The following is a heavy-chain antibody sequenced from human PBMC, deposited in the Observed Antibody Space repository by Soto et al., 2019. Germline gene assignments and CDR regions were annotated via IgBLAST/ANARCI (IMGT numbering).Heavy chain of an antibody. CDR2: VNPSGGHT. Sequence: QVQLMQSGAEVKKPGASVKVSCKASGDTFTDYYIHWVRQAPGQGLEWMGTVNPSGGHTTYAQHFLGRVTMTRDTSTSTPYMELTSLTSDDTVVYYCARGGHVVVVTSAFYYCGQGTLVTVSS. V-gene: IGHV1-46*01. D-gene: IGHD2-21*02. CDR1: GDTFTDYY. CDR3: ARGGHVVVVTSAFYY. J-gene: IGHJ4*02.